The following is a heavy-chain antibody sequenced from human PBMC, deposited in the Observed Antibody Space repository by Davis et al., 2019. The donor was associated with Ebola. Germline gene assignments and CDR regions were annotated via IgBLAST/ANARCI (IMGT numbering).Heavy chain of an antibody. V-gene: IGHV3-33*01. CDR1: GFNFRSYG. Sequence: PGGSLRLSCAASGFNFRSYGMHWVRQAPDKGLEWVAVIWYDGSRKYYGDSVKGRFTISRDNSNNLLYLQMNSLRAEDTAVYYYAIPDCSGANCYSVYIKNWGQGTLVTVSS. D-gene: IGHD2-15*01. CDR2: IWYDGSRK. CDR3: AIPDCSGANCYSVYIKN. J-gene: IGHJ4*02.